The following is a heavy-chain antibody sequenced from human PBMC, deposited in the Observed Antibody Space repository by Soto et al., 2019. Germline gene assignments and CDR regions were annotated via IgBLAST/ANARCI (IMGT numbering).Heavy chain of an antibody. CDR3: AREFYDSSGYYYHYAEYFQH. CDR2: IIPIFGTA. J-gene: IGHJ1*01. CDR1: GGTFSSYA. D-gene: IGHD3-22*01. V-gene: IGHV1-69*13. Sequence: SVKVSCKASGGTFSSYAISWVRQAPGQGLEWMGGIIPIFGTANYAQKFQGRVTITADESTSTAYMELSGLRSEDTAVYYCAREFYDSSGYYYHYAEYFQHWGQGTLVTVSS.